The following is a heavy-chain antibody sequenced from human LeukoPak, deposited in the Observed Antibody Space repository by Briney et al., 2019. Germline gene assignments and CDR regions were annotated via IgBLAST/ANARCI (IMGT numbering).Heavy chain of an antibody. CDR3: GASYDSSGYPYDY. CDR2: ISGSGGST. V-gene: IGHV3-23*01. Sequence: GSLRLSCAASGFTFSSYWMSWVRQAPGKGLEWVSAISGSGGSTHYADSVKGRFTISRDNSKNTLYLQMNSLKTEDTAVYYCGASYDSSGYPYDYWGQGTLVTVSS. CDR1: GFTFSSYW. J-gene: IGHJ4*02. D-gene: IGHD3-22*01.